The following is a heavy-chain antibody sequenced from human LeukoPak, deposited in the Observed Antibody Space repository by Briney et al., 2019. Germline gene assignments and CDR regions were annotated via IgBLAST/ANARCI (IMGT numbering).Heavy chain of an antibody. CDR1: GFTFPTYW. CDR2: IKQDGSEK. Sequence: GGSLRLSCAASGFTFPTYWMTWVRQAPGKGLDWVALIKQDGSEKYYLDSVRGRFTISRDNAKNSLYLQMDSLRAEDTALYYCATVSNTLPGSYPYYFDYWGRGTLVTVSS. V-gene: IGHV3-7*01. D-gene: IGHD3-16*01. CDR3: ATVSNTLPGSYPYYFDY. J-gene: IGHJ4*02.